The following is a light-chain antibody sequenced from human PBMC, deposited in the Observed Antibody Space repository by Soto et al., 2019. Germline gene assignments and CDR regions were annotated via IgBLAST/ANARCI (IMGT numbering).Light chain of an antibody. V-gene: IGLV3-21*02. Sequence: SYELTQPHSVSVAPGQTARITCGGNNIGGKSVHWYQQKPGQAPVLVVYDDSDRPSGIPERFSGSNSVNTATLTISRVAAGDEADYYCQVWESGRGVFGTGTKV. CDR1: NIGGKS. CDR2: DDS. CDR3: QVWESGRGV. J-gene: IGLJ1*01.